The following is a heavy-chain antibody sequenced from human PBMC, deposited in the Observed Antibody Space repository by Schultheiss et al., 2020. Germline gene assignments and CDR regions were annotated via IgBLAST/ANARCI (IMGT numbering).Heavy chain of an antibody. D-gene: IGHD6-6*01. CDR3: ARLPPRSSARYGMDV. CDR2: IYPGDSHT. V-gene: IGHV5-51*01. CDR1: GYSFTSSW. Sequence: GESLKISCKGSGYSFTSSWIGWVRQMPGKGLEWMGIIYPGDSHTRYSPSFQGQVTISADKSISTAYLQWSSLKASDTAMYYCARLPPRSSARYGMDVWGQGTTVTGSS. J-gene: IGHJ6*02.